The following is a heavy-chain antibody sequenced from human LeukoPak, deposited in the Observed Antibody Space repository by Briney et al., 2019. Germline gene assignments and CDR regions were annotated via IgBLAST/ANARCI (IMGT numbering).Heavy chain of an antibody. Sequence: AGGSLRLSCAASGFTFSSYWMHWVRQGPGKVLVWVSRISSDGSSTRYADSVKGRFTISGDNAKNTLYLQMNSLRADDTAVYYCARGYYYDTSGPYFDYWGQGTLVTVSS. V-gene: IGHV3-74*01. CDR1: GFTFSSYW. CDR3: ARGYYYDTSGPYFDY. CDR2: ISSDGSST. D-gene: IGHD3-22*01. J-gene: IGHJ4*02.